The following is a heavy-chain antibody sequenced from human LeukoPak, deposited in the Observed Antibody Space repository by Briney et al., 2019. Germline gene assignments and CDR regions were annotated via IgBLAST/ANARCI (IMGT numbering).Heavy chain of an antibody. V-gene: IGHV3-30-3*01. CDR1: GFTFSSYW. D-gene: IGHD3-10*01. CDR3: ARDGSFII. CDR2: ISYDGSNK. J-gene: IGHJ4*02. Sequence: GGSLRLSCAASGFTFSSYWMSWVRQAPGKGLEWVAVISYDGSNKYYADSVKGRFTISRDNSKNTLYLQMNSLRAEDTAVYYCARDGSFIIWGQGTLVTVSS.